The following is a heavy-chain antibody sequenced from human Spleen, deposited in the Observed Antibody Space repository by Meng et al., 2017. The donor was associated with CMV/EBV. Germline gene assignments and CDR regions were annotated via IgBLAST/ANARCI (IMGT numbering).Heavy chain of an antibody. J-gene: IGHJ4*02. D-gene: IGHD6-13*01. V-gene: IGHV1-8*01. CDR3: ARGRIYSSTWYYFDY. Sequence: ASVKVSCKASGYTFTSYDINWVRQATGQGLEWMGWMNPNSGNTGFADKFHDRVTMTRNTSVSTAYMELHTLGSEDTAVYYCARGRIYSSTWYYFDYWGQGTLVTVSS. CDR2: MNPNSGNT. CDR1: GYTFTSYD.